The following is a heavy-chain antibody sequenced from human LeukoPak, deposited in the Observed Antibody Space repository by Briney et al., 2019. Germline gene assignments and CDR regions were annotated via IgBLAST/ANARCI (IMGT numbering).Heavy chain of an antibody. CDR1: GGTFSSYA. J-gene: IGHJ4*02. CDR2: INPSGGST. Sequence: ASVKVSCKASGGTFSSYAISWVRQAPGQGLEWMGIINPSGGSTSYAQKFQGRVTMTRDTSTSTVYMELSSLRSEDTAVYYCARDCSSTSCHNGYWGQGTLVTVSS. CDR3: ARDCSSTSCHNGY. D-gene: IGHD2-2*01. V-gene: IGHV1-46*01.